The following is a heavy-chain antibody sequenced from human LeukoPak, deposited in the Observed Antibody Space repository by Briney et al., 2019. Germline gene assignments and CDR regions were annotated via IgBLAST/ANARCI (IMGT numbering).Heavy chain of an antibody. V-gene: IGHV3-11*01. Sequence: GGSLRLSCAASGFTFSDYYMSWIRQAPGKGLEWVSYISSSGSTIYYADSVKGRFTISRDNAKNSLYLQMNSLRAEDTAVYYCARDRKVGSPDGMDVWGQGTLVTVSS. CDR2: ISSSGSTI. D-gene: IGHD6-13*01. J-gene: IGHJ6*02. CDR3: ARDRKVGSPDGMDV. CDR1: GFTFSDYY.